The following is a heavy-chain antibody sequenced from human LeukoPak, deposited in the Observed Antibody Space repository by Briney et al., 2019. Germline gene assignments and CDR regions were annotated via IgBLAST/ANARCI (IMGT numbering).Heavy chain of an antibody. CDR3: ARAVYGFDAFDI. Sequence: GGSLRLSCAASGFTFSSYSMNWVRQAPGKGLEWVSSISSSSSYIYYADSVKGRFNISRDNAKNSLYLQMNSLRAEDTAVYYCARAVYGFDAFDIWGQGTMVTVSS. J-gene: IGHJ3*02. CDR1: GFTFSSYS. CDR2: ISSSSSYI. V-gene: IGHV3-21*01. D-gene: IGHD4-17*01.